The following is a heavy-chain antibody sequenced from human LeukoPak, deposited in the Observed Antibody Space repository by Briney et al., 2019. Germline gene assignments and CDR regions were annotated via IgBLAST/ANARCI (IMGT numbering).Heavy chain of an antibody. CDR3: ARVRRITIFGVSDDAFDI. Sequence: PSETLSLTCAVSGYSISSGYYWGWIRQPPGKGLEWIGSIYHSGSTYYNPSLKSRVTISVDTSKNQFSLKLSSVTAADMAVYYCARVRRITIFGVSDDAFDIWGQGTMVTVSS. D-gene: IGHD3-3*01. CDR1: GYSISSGYY. J-gene: IGHJ3*02. V-gene: IGHV4-38-2*01. CDR2: IYHSGST.